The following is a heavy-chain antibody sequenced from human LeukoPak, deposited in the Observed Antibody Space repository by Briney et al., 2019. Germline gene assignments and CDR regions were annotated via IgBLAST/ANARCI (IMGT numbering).Heavy chain of an antibody. J-gene: IGHJ4*02. CDR2: ISSSSSYI. D-gene: IGHD2-2*01. Sequence: GGSLRLSCAASGFTFSSYSMNWVRQAPGKGLEWVSSISSSSSYIYYADSVKGRFTISRDNAKNPLYLQMNSLRAEDTAVYYCARAYCSSTSCYYEVFDYWGQGTLVTVSS. CDR1: GFTFSSYS. CDR3: ARAYCSSTSCYYEVFDY. V-gene: IGHV3-21*01.